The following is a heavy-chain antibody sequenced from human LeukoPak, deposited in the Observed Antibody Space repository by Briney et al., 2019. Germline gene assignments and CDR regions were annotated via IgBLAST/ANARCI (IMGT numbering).Heavy chain of an antibody. CDR2: IIPIFGTA. V-gene: IGHV1-69*13. CDR1: GGTFSSYA. Sequence: SVKVSCKASGGTFSSYAISWVRQAPGQGLEWMGGIIPIFGTANYAQKFQGRVTITADESTSTAYMELSSLRSEDTAVYYCAREFTVTSNNWFDPWGQGTLVTVSS. J-gene: IGHJ5*02. CDR3: AREFTVTSNNWFDP. D-gene: IGHD4-11*01.